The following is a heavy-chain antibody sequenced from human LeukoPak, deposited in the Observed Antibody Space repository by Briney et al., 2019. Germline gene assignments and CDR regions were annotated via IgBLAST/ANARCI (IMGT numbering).Heavy chain of an antibody. CDR2: INPNSGGT. Sequence: GASVKVSCKASGYTFTGYYMHWVRQAPGQGLGWMGWINPNSGGTNYAQKFQGRVTMTRDTSISTAYMELSRLRSDDMAVYYCASLSGDYYDSSGYYFPDYWGQGTLVTVSS. D-gene: IGHD3-22*01. J-gene: IGHJ4*02. V-gene: IGHV1-2*02. CDR1: GYTFTGYY. CDR3: ASLSGDYYDSSGYYFPDY.